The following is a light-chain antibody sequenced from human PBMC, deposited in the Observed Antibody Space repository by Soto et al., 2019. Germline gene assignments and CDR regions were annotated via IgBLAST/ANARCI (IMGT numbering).Light chain of an antibody. J-gene: IGKJ4*01. V-gene: IGKV3-15*01. CDR2: GAS. CDR3: QQYNNWPPA. CDR1: QSVSSS. Sequence: EIVLTQSPGTLSLSPGQRATLSCRASQSVSSSSLAWYQQRPGQAPRLLIYGASTRATGIPARFSGSGSGTEFTLTISSLQSEDFAVYYCQQYNNWPPAFGGGTKVEIK.